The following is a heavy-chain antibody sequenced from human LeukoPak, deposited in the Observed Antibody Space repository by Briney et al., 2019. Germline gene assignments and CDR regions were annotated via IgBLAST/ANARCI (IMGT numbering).Heavy chain of an antibody. CDR1: GFTFSSYG. J-gene: IGHJ4*02. V-gene: IGHV3-23*01. D-gene: IGHD4-17*01. CDR2: ISDSGGST. Sequence: GGSLRISCAASGFTFSSYGMSWVRQAPGKGLEWVSAISDSGGSTYYADSVKGRFTISRDNSKNTLYLQMNSLRAEDTAVYYCAKGHYGDSDYWGQGTLVTVSS. CDR3: AKGHYGDSDY.